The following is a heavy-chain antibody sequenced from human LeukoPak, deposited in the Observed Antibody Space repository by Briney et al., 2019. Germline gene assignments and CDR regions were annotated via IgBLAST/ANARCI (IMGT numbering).Heavy chain of an antibody. D-gene: IGHD4-11*01. CDR3: ARTDYSNYVLYGMDV. J-gene: IGHJ6*02. CDR1: GGSISSGGYY. CDR2: IYYSGST. Sequence: SQTLSLTCTVSGGSISSGGYYWSWIRQHPGKGLEWIGYIYYSGSTYYNPSLKSRVTISVDTSKNQFSLKLSSVTAADTAVYYCARTDYSNYVLYGMDVWGQGTTVTVSS. V-gene: IGHV4-31*03.